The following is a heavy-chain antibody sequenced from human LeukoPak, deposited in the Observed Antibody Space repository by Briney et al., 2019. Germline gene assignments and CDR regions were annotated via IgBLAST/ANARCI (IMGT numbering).Heavy chain of an antibody. CDR3: AKDSGHLQLEPNRGVDS. D-gene: IGHD1-1*01. Sequence: QPGGSLRLSCAASGFTFSSYGMHWVRQAPGKGLEWVAVISYDGSNKYYADSVKGRFTISRDNSKNTLYLQMNSLRAEDTAVYYCAKDSGHLQLEPNRGVDSWGQGTLVTVSS. V-gene: IGHV3-30*18. CDR2: ISYDGSNK. J-gene: IGHJ4*02. CDR1: GFTFSSYG.